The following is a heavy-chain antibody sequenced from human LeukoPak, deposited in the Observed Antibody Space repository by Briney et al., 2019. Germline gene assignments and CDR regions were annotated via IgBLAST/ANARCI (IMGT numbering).Heavy chain of an antibody. CDR1: GYTFTGYY. CDR2: INPNSGGT. Sequence: GASVKVSCKASGYTFTGYYMHWVRQAPGQGLEWMGWINPNSGGTNYAQKFQGRATMTRDTSISTAYMELSRLRSDDTAVYYCARDHVAARFNWFDPWGQGTLVTVSS. D-gene: IGHD6-6*01. J-gene: IGHJ5*02. V-gene: IGHV1-2*02. CDR3: ARDHVAARFNWFDP.